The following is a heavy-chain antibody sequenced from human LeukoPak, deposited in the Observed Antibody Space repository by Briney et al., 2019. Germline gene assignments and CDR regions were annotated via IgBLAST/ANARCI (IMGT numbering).Heavy chain of an antibody. D-gene: IGHD2-15*01. Sequence: ASVKVSCKASGYTFTSNYIHWVRQAPGQGLEWMGGIIPIFGTANYAQKFQGRVTITADESTSTAYMELSSLRSEDTAVYYCARYCSGGSCQPEDNWFDPWGQGTLVTVSS. CDR1: GYTFTSNY. CDR3: ARYCSGGSCQPEDNWFDP. CDR2: IIPIFGTA. J-gene: IGHJ5*02. V-gene: IGHV1-69*13.